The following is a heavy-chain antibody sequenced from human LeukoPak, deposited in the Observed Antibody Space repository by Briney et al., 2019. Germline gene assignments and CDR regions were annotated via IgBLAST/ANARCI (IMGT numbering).Heavy chain of an antibody. Sequence: GGSLRLSCAASGFTVSTNYMSWVRQAPGKGLEWVSVIYSGGSTCYTDSVKGRFTISRDNSKNTLYLQMNSLRAEDTAVYYCARGGEQLLAPYYYYGMGVWGQGTTVTVSS. J-gene: IGHJ6*02. D-gene: IGHD6-13*01. CDR2: IYSGGST. CDR3: ARGGEQLLAPYYYYGMGV. CDR1: GFTVSTNY. V-gene: IGHV3-66*02.